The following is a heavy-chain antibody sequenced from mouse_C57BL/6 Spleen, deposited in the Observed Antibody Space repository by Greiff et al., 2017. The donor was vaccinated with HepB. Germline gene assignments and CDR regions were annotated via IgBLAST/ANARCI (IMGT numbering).Heavy chain of an antibody. CDR2: IDPENGDT. V-gene: IGHV14-4*01. CDR1: GFNIKDDY. J-gene: IGHJ3*01. CDR3: TGGLRRRAY. Sequence: EVKLVESGAELVRPGASVKLSCTASGFNIKDDYMHWVKQRPEQGLEWIGWIDPENGDTEDASKFQGKATITADTSSNTAYLQLSSLTSEDTAVYYCTGGLRRRAYWGQGTLVTVSA. D-gene: IGHD2-4*01.